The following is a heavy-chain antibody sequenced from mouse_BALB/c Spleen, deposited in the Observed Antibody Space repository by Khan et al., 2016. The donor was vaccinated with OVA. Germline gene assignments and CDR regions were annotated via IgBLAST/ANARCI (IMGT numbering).Heavy chain of an antibody. CDR2: IWGDGST. CDR1: GFSLTDYG. CDR3: ARELRLGGFAY. J-gene: IGHJ3*01. Sequence: QVQLKESGPGLVAPSQSLSITCTVSGFSLTDYGVNWVRQPPGKGLEWLGMIWGDGSTDYTSALKSRLSISTDNSKSPVFLKMNSLQTDDKARYYCARELRLGGFAYWGQGTLVTVSA. D-gene: IGHD1-2*01. V-gene: IGHV2-6-7*01.